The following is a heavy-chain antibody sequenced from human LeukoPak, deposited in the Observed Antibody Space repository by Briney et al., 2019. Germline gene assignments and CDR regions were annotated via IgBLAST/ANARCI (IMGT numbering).Heavy chain of an antibody. D-gene: IGHD6-19*01. CDR2: IYNSGST. Sequence: PSETLSLTCTVSGGSINSGRYYWGWIRQPPGKGLEWIGSIYNSGSTYYNPSLKSRVTMSVDTSKNQFSLKLSSVTAADTAVYYCARDWYSSGWYDYWGQGTLVTVSS. CDR3: ARDWYSSGWYDY. CDR1: GGSINSGRYY. J-gene: IGHJ4*02. V-gene: IGHV4-39*07.